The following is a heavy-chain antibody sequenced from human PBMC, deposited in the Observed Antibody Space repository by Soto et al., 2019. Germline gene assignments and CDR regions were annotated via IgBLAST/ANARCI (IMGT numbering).Heavy chain of an antibody. CDR3: AKEDQWLVRGGFDY. J-gene: IGHJ4*02. Sequence: EVQLLASGGGLVQPGGSLRLSCAASGFTFSSYAMSWVRQAPGKGLEWVSGITATGGSTYYAGSVKGRFTISRDNSKNTLYLQMNSLRAEDTAVYYCAKEDQWLVRGGFDYWGQGSLVTVSS. CDR2: ITATGGST. V-gene: IGHV3-23*01. CDR1: GFTFSSYA. D-gene: IGHD6-19*01.